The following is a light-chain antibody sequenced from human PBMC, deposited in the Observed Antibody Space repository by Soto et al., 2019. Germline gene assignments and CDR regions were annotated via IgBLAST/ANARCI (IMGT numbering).Light chain of an antibody. J-gene: IGLJ1*01. CDR1: NSNIGAGYD. Sequence: QSVLTQPPSVSGAPGKRVTISCTGSNSNIGAGYDVHWYQQLPETAPKLLIYGNSNRPSGVPDRFSGSKSGTSASLAITGLQAEDEADYYCQSYDSSLSGYVFGTGTKLTVL. CDR2: GNS. CDR3: QSYDSSLSGYV. V-gene: IGLV1-40*01.